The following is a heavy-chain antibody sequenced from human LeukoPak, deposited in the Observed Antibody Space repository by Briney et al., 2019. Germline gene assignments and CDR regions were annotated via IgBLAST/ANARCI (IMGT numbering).Heavy chain of an antibody. D-gene: IGHD1-26*01. CDR2: INQDASEK. V-gene: IGHV3-7*01. CDR3: ARGSSGRYLKGWFDP. Sequence: GGSLRLSCAASGLIFSNYWMGWVRQAPGKGLEWVASINQDASEKYYVDSVKGRFTISRDNAKNSLYLQMNSLRVEDTAVYYCARGSSGRYLKGWFDPWGQGTLVTVSS. CDR1: GLIFSNYW. J-gene: IGHJ5*02.